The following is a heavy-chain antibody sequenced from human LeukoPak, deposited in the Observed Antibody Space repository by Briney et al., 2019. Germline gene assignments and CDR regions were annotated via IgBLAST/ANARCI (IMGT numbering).Heavy chain of an antibody. D-gene: IGHD3-22*01. CDR2: IYYSGST. CDR3: ARSPLDSSFDAFDI. CDR1: GGSISSGGYY. Sequence: SETLSLTCTVSGGSISSGGYYWSWIRQHPGKGLEWIGYIYYSGSTYYNPSLKSRVTISVYTSKNQFSLKLSSVTAADTAVYYCARSPLDSSFDAFDIWGQGTMVTVSS. V-gene: IGHV4-31*03. J-gene: IGHJ3*02.